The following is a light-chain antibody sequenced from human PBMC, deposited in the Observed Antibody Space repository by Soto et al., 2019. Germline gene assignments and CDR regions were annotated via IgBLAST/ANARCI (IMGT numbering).Light chain of an antibody. J-gene: IGLJ1*01. CDR3: EAWDDSLNGFYV. CDR1: SSDVGGYNF. CDR2: DVN. V-gene: IGLV2-11*01. Sequence: QSALTQPRSVSRSPGQSVTISCTGTSSDVGGYNFVSWYQQHPGKAPKLMIYDVNKRPSGVPGRFSGSKSGNTASLTISGLHAEDEADYYCEAWDDSLNGFYVFGTGTKVTFL.